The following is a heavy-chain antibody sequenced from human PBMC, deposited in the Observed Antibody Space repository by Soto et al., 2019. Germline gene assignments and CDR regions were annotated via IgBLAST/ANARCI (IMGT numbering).Heavy chain of an antibody. Sequence: SETMSVTCTVYDGTFIGYDWSWIRQPTGKGLEWIGEINHSGSTNYNPSLKSRVTISVDTSKNQFSLKLSSVTAADTAVYYCARDKITGLFDYWGQGTLVTVSS. CDR3: ARDKITGLFDY. CDR1: DGTFIGYD. V-gene: IGHV4-34*01. CDR2: INHSGST. D-gene: IGHD2-8*02. J-gene: IGHJ4*02.